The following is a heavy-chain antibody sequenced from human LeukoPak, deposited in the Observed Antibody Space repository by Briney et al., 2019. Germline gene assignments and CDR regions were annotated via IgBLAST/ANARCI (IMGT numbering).Heavy chain of an antibody. CDR3: AKDYSLYCSSASCYTPSDY. Sequence: PGGSMRLYCAASGFTFSAYGMHWVRQAPGKGLEWLAFVRYDGSNKYYADSVKGRFTISRDYSRNMLYLQMDSLRAEDTAFYYCAKDYSLYCSSASCYTPSDYWGQGALVTVSS. D-gene: IGHD2-2*02. CDR1: GFTFSAYG. J-gene: IGHJ4*02. V-gene: IGHV3-30*02. CDR2: VRYDGSNK.